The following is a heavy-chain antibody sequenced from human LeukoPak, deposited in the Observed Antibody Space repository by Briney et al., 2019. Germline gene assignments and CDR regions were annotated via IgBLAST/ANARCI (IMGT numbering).Heavy chain of an antibody. CDR2: ISHILAAA. CDR3: ARPYVDTAMVLYDAFDI. V-gene: IGHV1-69*10. Sequence: GASVKVSCKASGGTLGTFAISWVRQAPGQGLEWMGGISHILAAANYAQKFQGRVTITADKSTSTAYMELSSLRSEDTAVYYCARPYVDTAMVLYDAFDIWGQGTMVTVSS. CDR1: GGTLGTFA. D-gene: IGHD5-18*01. J-gene: IGHJ3*02.